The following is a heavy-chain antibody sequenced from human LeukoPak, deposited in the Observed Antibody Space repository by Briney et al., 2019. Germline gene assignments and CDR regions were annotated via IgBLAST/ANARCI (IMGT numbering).Heavy chain of an antibody. CDR2: IFGGGGST. Sequence: GGSLRLSCAASGFTFSSYAMYWVRQAPGKGLEWVSGIFGGGGSTHYADSVKGRFTISRDNSKNTVYLQMNSLRAEDTAVYYCAKTTTGYSSGRYPGWPVDYWGQGTLVTVSS. V-gene: IGHV3-23*01. CDR3: AKTTTGYSSGRYPGWPVDY. J-gene: IGHJ4*02. D-gene: IGHD6-19*01. CDR1: GFTFSSYA.